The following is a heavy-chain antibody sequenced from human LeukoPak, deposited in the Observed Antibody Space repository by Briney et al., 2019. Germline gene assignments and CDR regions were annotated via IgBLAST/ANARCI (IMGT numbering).Heavy chain of an antibody. J-gene: IGHJ4*02. Sequence: GGSLRLSCAASGLIFSSYSMNWVRQAPGKGLEWVSSISIGSGSINYADSVKGRFTISRDNAKNSLYLQMNSLRAEDTAVYYCARQWELLRSGLDYWGQGTLVTVSS. CDR2: ISIGSGSI. D-gene: IGHD1-26*01. V-gene: IGHV3-21*01. CDR1: GLIFSSYS. CDR3: ARQWELLRSGLDY.